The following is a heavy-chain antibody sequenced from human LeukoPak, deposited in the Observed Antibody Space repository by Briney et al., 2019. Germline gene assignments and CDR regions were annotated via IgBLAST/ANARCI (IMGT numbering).Heavy chain of an antibody. CDR2: ISSSSNII. J-gene: IGHJ4*02. CDR3: ARDFAREFTIDY. D-gene: IGHD3-10*01. Sequence: PGGSLRLSCAASGFTFSNYNMNWVRQPPEKGLQWVSYISSSSNIIYYADSVRGRFTIPRDNAKNSLFLQMNSLRAEDTAVYYCARDFAREFTIDYWGQGTLVTVSS. V-gene: IGHV3-48*01. CDR1: GFTFSNYN.